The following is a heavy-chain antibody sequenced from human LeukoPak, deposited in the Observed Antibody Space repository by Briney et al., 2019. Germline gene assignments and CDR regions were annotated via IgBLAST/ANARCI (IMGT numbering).Heavy chain of an antibody. J-gene: IGHJ6*03. CDR3: ARDPSHYYYTDV. V-gene: IGHV1-2*02. Sequence: ASAKVSCKATGYTFTGYYMHWVRQAPGQGLEWMGWINPKSGGTKYAQRFQDRFTMTRDTSISTAYMELSRLRSDDTAVYYCARDPSHYYYTDVWGKGTTVIVSS. CDR1: GYTFTGYY. CDR2: INPKSGGT. D-gene: IGHD6-6*01.